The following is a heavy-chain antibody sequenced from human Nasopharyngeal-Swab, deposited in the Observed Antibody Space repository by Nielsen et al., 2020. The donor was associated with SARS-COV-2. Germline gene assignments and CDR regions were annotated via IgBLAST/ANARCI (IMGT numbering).Heavy chain of an antibody. CDR2: IYYSGSN. J-gene: IGHJ4*02. D-gene: IGHD3-22*01. V-gene: IGHV4-39*01. CDR1: GASISSSSYY. CDR3: ATHYYDSSGYFQGDY. Sequence: SETLSLTCTVSGASISSSSYYWGWIRQPPGEGLEWIGRIYYSGSNYYNPSLKSRVTISVDTSKNQFSLKLSSVTAADTAVYYCATHYYDSSGYFQGDYWGQGTLVTVSS.